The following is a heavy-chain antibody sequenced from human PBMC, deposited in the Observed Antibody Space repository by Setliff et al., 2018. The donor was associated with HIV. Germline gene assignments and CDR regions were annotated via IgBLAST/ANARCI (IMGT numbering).Heavy chain of an antibody. CDR3: ARSPGFWYFDL. CDR2: VYTSGKT. Sequence: SETLSLTCAVSGVSISAYFWSWIRQSPEKGLEWLGHVYTSGKTYYNPSLKSRLTISVDTSKTHFSLKLSSVTAADTAVYYCARSPGFWYFDLWGPGTLVTVSS. J-gene: IGHJ2*01. V-gene: IGHV4-4*08. CDR1: GVSISAYF.